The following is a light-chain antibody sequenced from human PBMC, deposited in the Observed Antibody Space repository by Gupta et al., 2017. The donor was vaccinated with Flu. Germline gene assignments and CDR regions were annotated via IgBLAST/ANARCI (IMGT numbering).Light chain of an antibody. CDR2: WAS. Sequence: DIVMNQSPDSLAVSLGERATIHCKSSQSVLYSSNNKNYLAWHQQKPGQPPKLLIYWASARESGVPYRFSGSGSGTDFTLTISSLQAEDVAVYYCQQYYSTPLTFGGGTKVEIK. J-gene: IGKJ4*01. V-gene: IGKV4-1*01. CDR3: QQYYSTPLT. CDR1: QSVLYSSNNKNY.